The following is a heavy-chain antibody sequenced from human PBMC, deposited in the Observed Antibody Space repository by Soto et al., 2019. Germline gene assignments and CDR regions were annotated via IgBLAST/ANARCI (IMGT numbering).Heavy chain of an antibody. J-gene: IGHJ5*02. CDR1: GXTXXXXX. Sequence: QVQLVQSGAAVMKPGASVKVSCRASGXTXXXXXXXXXXXTXXQGXEWMGQINPNSGDTKYAQQFQGRVTMTRDTSISTAYMELSRLRSXDTAVXXXAXXXXXXXXXXXXXXXSDXXGQGTLVTVSS. CDR3: AXXXXXXXXXXXXXXXSDX. CDR2: INPNSGDT. V-gene: IGHV1-2*06.